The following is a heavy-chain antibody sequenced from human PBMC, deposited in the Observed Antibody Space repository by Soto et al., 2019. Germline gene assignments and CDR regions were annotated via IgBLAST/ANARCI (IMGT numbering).Heavy chain of an antibody. D-gene: IGHD3-10*01. CDR1: GYTFTTHY. J-gene: IGHJ4*02. Sequence: ASVKVSCKASGYTFTTHYMHWVRQAPGQGQEWMGIINPSGGRTTYALKFQGRVTMTSDTSTNTVYVELTSLRSEDTAIYFCARAGENYGSGTFSPPLRYYFNSWGQGTLVTVSS. V-gene: IGHV1-46*01. CDR3: ARAGENYGSGTFSPPLRYYFNS. CDR2: INPSGGRT.